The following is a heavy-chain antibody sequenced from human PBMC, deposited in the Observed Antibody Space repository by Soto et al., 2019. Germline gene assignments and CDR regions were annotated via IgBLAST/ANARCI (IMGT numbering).Heavy chain of an antibody. D-gene: IGHD2-2*02. CDR1: GDSVSSNSAA. V-gene: IGHV6-1*01. J-gene: IGHJ5*02. CDR3: ARDALPPYCSSTSCYSSGNWFDP. CDR2: TYYRSKWYN. Sequence: SQTLSLTCAISGDSVSSNSAAWNWIRQSPSRGLEWLGRTYYRSKWYNDYAVSVKSRITINPDTSKNQFSLQLNSVTPEDTAVYYCARDALPPYCSSTSCYSSGNWFDPWGQGTLVTVSS.